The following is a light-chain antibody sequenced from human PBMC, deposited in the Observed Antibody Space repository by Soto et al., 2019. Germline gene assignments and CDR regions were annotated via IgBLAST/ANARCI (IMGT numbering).Light chain of an antibody. Sequence: ENVLTQSPVTLSLSPGERATLSCRASQSVDSSYLAWYQQKPGQAPRLLMYGTSSRATGISDRFSGSGSGTDFTLTINRLEPEDFAVYYCQQFADSLYTFGQGTKLEIK. J-gene: IGKJ2*01. CDR1: QSVDSSY. V-gene: IGKV3-20*01. CDR3: QQFADSLYT. CDR2: GTS.